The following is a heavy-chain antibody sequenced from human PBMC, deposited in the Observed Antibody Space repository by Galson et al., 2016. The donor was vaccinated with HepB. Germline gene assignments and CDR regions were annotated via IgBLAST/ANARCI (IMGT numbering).Heavy chain of an antibody. V-gene: IGHV3-48*02. CDR1: GFTFSSYG. Sequence: SLRLSCAASGFTFSSYGMHWVRQAPGKGLEWLSYISGSSSNIYYADSVKGRFTISRDNDKNSLHLQMNSLRDEDTAVYYCARYYDSSGYCSQHCGMDVWGQGTTVTVS. J-gene: IGHJ6*02. CDR2: ISGSSSNI. D-gene: IGHD3-22*01. CDR3: ARYYDSSGYCSQHCGMDV.